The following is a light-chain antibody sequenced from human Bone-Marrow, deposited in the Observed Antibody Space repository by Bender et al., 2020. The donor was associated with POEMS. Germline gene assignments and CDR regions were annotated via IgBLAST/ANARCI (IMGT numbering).Light chain of an antibody. V-gene: IGLV3-21*02. CDR2: DDS. Sequence: SYVLTQPPSVSVAPGETARITCGGDNVGSKTVHWYQQRPGQAPLLVVYDDSVRPSGIPERFSGSNSGNTATLIISRVEAGDEADYYCQVQVWGSSSDLVLFGGGTKLTVL. CDR1: NVGSKT. J-gene: IGLJ2*01. CDR3: QVQVWGSSSDLVL.